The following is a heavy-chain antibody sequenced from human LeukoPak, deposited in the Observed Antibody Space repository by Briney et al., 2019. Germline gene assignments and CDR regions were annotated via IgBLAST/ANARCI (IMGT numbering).Heavy chain of an antibody. V-gene: IGHV4-39*01. CDR3: ARLPKLSTYYDFWSGYSDY. Sequence: PSETLSLTCTVSGGSISSSSYYWGWIRQPPGKGLEWIGSIYYSGSTYYNPSLKSRVTISVDTSKNQFSLKLSSVTAADTAVYYCARLPKLSTYYDFWSGYSDYWGQGTLVTVSS. D-gene: IGHD3-3*01. CDR1: GGSISSSSYY. J-gene: IGHJ4*02. CDR2: IYYSGST.